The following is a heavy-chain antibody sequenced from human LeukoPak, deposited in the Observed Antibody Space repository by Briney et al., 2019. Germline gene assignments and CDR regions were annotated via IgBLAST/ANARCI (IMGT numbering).Heavy chain of an antibody. Sequence: GGSLRLPCAASGFTVSSNYMSWVRQAPGKGLEWVSVIYSGGSTYYADSVKGRFTISRDNSKNTLYLQMNSLRAEDTAVYYCASSLPGGLFDYWGQGTLVTVSS. CDR1: GFTVSSNY. D-gene: IGHD3-10*01. J-gene: IGHJ4*02. V-gene: IGHV3-66*01. CDR2: IYSGGST. CDR3: ASSLPGGLFDY.